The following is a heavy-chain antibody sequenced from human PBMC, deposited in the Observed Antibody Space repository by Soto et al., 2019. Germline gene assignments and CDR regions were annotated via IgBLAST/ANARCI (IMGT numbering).Heavy chain of an antibody. CDR2: ISGSGGKT. D-gene: IGHD4-17*01. Sequence: PGGSLRLSCAASGFSFSTYPMVWVRQAPGKRLEAVSSISGSGGKTYYKDSVKGRFTISRDNSKNTVDLRMNSLRPEDTAVYYRAKILSTVTTYYYGMDVWGQGTTVTVSS. J-gene: IGHJ6*02. V-gene: IGHV3-23*01. CDR3: AKILSTVTTYYYGMDV. CDR1: GFSFSTYP.